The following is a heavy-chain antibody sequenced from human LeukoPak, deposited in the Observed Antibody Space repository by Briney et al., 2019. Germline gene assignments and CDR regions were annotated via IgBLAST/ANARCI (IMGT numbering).Heavy chain of an antibody. CDR2: IYYNGST. J-gene: IGHJ1*01. D-gene: IGHD6-25*01. CDR1: GGSISRYY. Sequence: PSETLSLTCTVSGGSISRYYWSWIRQTPGKGLEWIGCIYYNGSTNYNPSLKSRLTMAVDTSKNQFSLKLSSVTAADTAVYYCARLPYSSGLIQHWGQGTLVTVSS. V-gene: IGHV4-59*12. CDR3: ARLPYSSGLIQH.